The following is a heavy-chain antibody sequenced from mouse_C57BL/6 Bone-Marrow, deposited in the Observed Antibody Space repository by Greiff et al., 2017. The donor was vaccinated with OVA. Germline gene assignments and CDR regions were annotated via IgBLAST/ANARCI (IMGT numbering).Heavy chain of an antibody. CDR3: ARGGGYYGSRRGFAY. CDR1: GYTFTSYW. D-gene: IGHD1-1*01. V-gene: IGHV1-72*01. J-gene: IGHJ3*01. Sequence: QVQLQQPGAELVKPGASVKLSCKASGYTFTSYWMHWVKQRPGRGLEWIGRIDPNSGGTKYNEKFKSKATLTVDKPSSTAYMQLSSLASEDSAVDYCARGGGYYGSRRGFAYWGQGTLVTVSA. CDR2: IDPNSGGT.